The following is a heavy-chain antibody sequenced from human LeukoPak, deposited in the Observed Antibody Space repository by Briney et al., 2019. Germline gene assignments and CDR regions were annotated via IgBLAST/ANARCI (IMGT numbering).Heavy chain of an antibody. D-gene: IGHD1-1*01. CDR2: IGTAGDT. V-gene: IGHV3-13*01. CDR3: ARVAKERVGGVYYFDY. J-gene: IGHJ4*02. Sequence: PGGSLRLSCAASGFTFSDYDMHWVRQATGKGLEWVSAIGTAGDTYYTGSVKGRCTISRENAKNSWYLQMNSLRAGDTAVYYCARVAKERVGGVYYFDYWGQGTLVTVSS. CDR1: GFTFSDYD.